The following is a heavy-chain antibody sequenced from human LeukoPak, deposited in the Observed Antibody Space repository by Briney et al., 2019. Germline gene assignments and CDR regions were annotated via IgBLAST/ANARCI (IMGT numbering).Heavy chain of an antibody. CDR2: ISSSSSYI. Sequence: KTGGSLRLSCAASGFTFSSYSMNWVRQAPGKGLEWVSSISSSSSYIYYADPVKGRFTISRDNAKNSLYLQMNSLRAEDTAVYYCARDQDGDYFDYWGQGTLVTVSS. CDR3: ARDQDGDYFDY. CDR1: GFTFSSYS. J-gene: IGHJ4*02. D-gene: IGHD2-8*01. V-gene: IGHV3-21*01.